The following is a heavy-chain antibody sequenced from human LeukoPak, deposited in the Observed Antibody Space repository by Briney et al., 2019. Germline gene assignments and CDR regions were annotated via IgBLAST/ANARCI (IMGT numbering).Heavy chain of an antibody. D-gene: IGHD3-22*01. J-gene: IGHJ4*02. V-gene: IGHV3-53*01. CDR2: IYSGGST. Sequence: GGSLRLSCAASGFTVSSNYMSWVRQAPGKGLEWVSVIYSGGSTYYADSVKGRFTISRDNSKNTLYLQMNSLRAEDTAVYYCARGPGNYYDSSGYYHFDYWGQGTLVTVSS. CDR1: GFTVSSNY. CDR3: ARGPGNYYDSSGYYHFDY.